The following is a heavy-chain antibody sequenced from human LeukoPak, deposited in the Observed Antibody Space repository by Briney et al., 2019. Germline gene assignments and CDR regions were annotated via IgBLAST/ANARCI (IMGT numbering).Heavy chain of an antibody. D-gene: IGHD6-19*01. Sequence: GGSLRLSCAASGFTFSSYWMSWVRQAPGKGLEWVANTKQDGSEKYHVDSVKGRFTVSRDNAKNSLYLQMNSLRAEDTAVYYCARVAVAGTSGMDVWGQGTTVTVSS. V-gene: IGHV3-7*01. J-gene: IGHJ6*02. CDR3: ARVAVAGTSGMDV. CDR1: GFTFSSYW. CDR2: TKQDGSEK.